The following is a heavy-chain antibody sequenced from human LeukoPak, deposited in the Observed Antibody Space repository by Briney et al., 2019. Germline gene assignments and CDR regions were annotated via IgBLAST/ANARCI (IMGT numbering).Heavy chain of an antibody. D-gene: IGHD3-22*01. CDR1: GYTFTSYY. J-gene: IGHJ5*02. CDR3: ARDSSGYYDPLFDR. Sequence: EASVKVSCKASGYTFTSYYMHWVRQAPGQGLEWMGIINPSGGSTSYAPKFQSRVTMTRDTSTSTVYMELSSLRCEDTAVYYCARDSSGYYDPLFDRWGQGTLVTVSS. CDR2: INPSGGST. V-gene: IGHV1-46*01.